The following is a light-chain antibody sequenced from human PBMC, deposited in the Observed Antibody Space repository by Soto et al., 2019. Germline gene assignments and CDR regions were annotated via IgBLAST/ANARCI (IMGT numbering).Light chain of an antibody. CDR2: SDN. CDR1: TSNIGSNT. V-gene: IGLV1-44*01. CDR3: AAWDDGLSGGV. Sequence: QSMVTQPPSASATPGQRVTISCSGRTSNIGSNTVNWYQQLPGTAPKLLISSDNQRPSGVPDRFSGSRSGTSASLAISGLQSEDEADYYCAAWDDGLSGGVFGGGTQLTVL. J-gene: IGLJ3*02.